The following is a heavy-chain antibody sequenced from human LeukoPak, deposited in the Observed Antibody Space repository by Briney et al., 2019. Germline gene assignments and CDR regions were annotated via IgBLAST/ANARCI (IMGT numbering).Heavy chain of an antibody. CDR2: INPNSGGT. CDR1: GYTFTGYY. J-gene: IGHJ4*02. CDR3: ARAKGYCYGYYFDY. Sequence: ASVKVSCKASGYTFTGYYMHWVRQAPGQGLEWMGWINPNSGGTNYAQKFQGRVTMTRDTSISTAYMELSRLRSDETAVYYCARAKGYCYGYYFDYWGQGTLVTVSS. V-gene: IGHV1-2*02. D-gene: IGHD5-18*01.